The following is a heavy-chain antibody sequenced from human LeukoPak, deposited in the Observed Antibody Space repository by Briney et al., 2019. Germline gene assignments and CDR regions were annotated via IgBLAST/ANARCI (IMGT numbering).Heavy chain of an antibody. V-gene: IGHV3-7*05. D-gene: IGHD7-27*01. J-gene: IGHJ4*02. CDR1: GFSFSSHW. CDR2: INQDGSEK. Sequence: GGSLRLSCAASGFSFSSHWMTWVRLAPGKGLKCVANINQDGSEKYYVDSVKGRFTISRDNAKNSLYLQMNSLRAEDTAVYYCARGSLGRGWLFDCWGQGTLVTVSS. CDR3: ARGSLGRGWLFDC.